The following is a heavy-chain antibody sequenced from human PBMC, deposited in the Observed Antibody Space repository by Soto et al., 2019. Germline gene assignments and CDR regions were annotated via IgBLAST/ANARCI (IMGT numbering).Heavy chain of an antibody. Sequence: PGGSLRLSCAASGFTFSSYSMNWVRQAPGKGLEWVSSISSSSSYIYYADSVKGRFTISRDNAKNSLYLQMNSLRAEDTAVYYCARARGNDWYSDYWGQGTLVTVS. D-gene: IGHD5-12*01. CDR1: GFTFSSYS. V-gene: IGHV3-21*01. CDR2: ISSSSSYI. J-gene: IGHJ4*02. CDR3: ARARGNDWYSDY.